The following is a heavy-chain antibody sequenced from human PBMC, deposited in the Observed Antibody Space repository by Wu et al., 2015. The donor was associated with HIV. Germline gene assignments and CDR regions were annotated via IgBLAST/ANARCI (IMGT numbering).Heavy chain of an antibody. CDR3: ASNYYDSSGYYRAPXPDYYYYYGMDV. D-gene: IGHD3-22*01. Sequence: QVHLVQFGGEVKKPGSSVKVTCKASGAGFTSYAVSWVRQAPGQGLEWMGGINPLFGTTKHAQRFQDRVKFTTDESKSTVYMELSSLRSEDTAVYYCASNYYDSSGYYRAPXPDYYYYYGMDVWGQGTTVTVSS. CDR1: GAGFTSYA. V-gene: IGHV1-69*05. J-gene: IGHJ6*02. CDR2: INPLFGTT.